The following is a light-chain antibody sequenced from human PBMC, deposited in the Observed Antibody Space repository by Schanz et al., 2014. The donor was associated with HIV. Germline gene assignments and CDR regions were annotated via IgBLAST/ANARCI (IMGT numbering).Light chain of an antibody. V-gene: IGLV2-14*01. CDR2: EVN. Sequence: QSALTQPASVSGSPGQSITISCTGTNSDIGGYNFVSWYQHHPAEPPKLIIYEVNKRPSGVPNRFSGSKSGNTASLTVSGLQTEDEAYYYCASCTISNTWVFGGGTKLTVL. CDR3: ASCTISNTWV. CDR1: NSDIGGYNF. J-gene: IGLJ3*02.